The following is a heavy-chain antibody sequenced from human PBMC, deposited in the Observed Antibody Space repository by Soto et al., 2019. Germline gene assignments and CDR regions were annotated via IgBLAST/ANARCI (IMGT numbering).Heavy chain of an antibody. Sequence: QVQLVESGGGVVQPGRSLRLSCAASGFTFSSYGMHWVRQAPGKGLEWVAVISDDGSNKYYADSVKGRFTISRDNSKNTLYLQMNSLRAEDTAVYYCANYCRSTSCFSGGLEHWGQGTQVTVSS. CDR1: GFTFSSYG. D-gene: IGHD2-2*01. CDR2: ISDDGSNK. J-gene: IGHJ5*02. CDR3: ANYCRSTSCFSGGLEH. V-gene: IGHV3-30*18.